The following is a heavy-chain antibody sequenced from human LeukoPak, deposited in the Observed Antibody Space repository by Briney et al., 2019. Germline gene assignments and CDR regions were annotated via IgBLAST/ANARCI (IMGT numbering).Heavy chain of an antibody. Sequence: SETLSLTCTVSGGSISSYYWSWIRQPPGKGLEWIGYISYSGSTNYNPSLKSRVTISVDTSKNQFSLKLSSVTAADTAVYYCAGIVVPAARSLNGMDVWGQGTTVTVSS. V-gene: IGHV4-59*01. J-gene: IGHJ6*02. CDR3: AGIVVPAARSLNGMDV. CDR2: ISYSGST. CDR1: GGSISSYY. D-gene: IGHD2-2*01.